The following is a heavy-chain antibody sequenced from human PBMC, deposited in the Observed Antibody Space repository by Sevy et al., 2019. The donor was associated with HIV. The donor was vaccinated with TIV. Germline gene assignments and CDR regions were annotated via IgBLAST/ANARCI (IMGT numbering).Heavy chain of an antibody. Sequence: ASVKVSCKASGGTFSSYAISWVRQAPGQGLEWMGGIIPIFGTANYAQKFQGRVTITADESTSTAYMELSSLRSEDTAVYYCARGGDLFGSAFDIWGQRTMVTVSS. CDR1: GGTFSSYA. CDR3: ARGGDLFGSAFDI. D-gene: IGHD3-16*01. V-gene: IGHV1-69*13. CDR2: IIPIFGTA. J-gene: IGHJ3*02.